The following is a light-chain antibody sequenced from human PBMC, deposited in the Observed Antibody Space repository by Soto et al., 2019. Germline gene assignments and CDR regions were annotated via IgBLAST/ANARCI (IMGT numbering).Light chain of an antibody. CDR2: ANH. J-gene: IGLJ2*01. V-gene: IGLV1-44*01. CDR3: AVWDDSLNGVV. CDR1: SSNIGSNT. Sequence: QSVLTQPPSASETPGQVVTIYCSGRSSNIGSNTVTCYQQVPGTAPKLLMYANHYRPPWVHDRFSGSKSGTSASLAISGLPSEDEGDYFCAVWDDSLNGVVFGGGTKLTV.